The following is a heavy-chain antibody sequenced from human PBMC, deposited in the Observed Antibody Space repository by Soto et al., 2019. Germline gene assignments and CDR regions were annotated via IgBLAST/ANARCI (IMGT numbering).Heavy chain of an antibody. CDR2: IYYSGST. V-gene: IGHV4-59*01. J-gene: IGHJ4*02. D-gene: IGHD6-19*01. CDR3: ARSSSGWYVYYFDY. CDR1: GGSISSYY. Sequence: SETLSLTCTVSGGSISSYYWSSIRQPPGKGLEWIGYIYYSGSTNYNPSLKSRVTISVDTSKNQFSLKLSSVTAADTAVYYCARSSSGWYVYYFDYWGQGTLVTVSS.